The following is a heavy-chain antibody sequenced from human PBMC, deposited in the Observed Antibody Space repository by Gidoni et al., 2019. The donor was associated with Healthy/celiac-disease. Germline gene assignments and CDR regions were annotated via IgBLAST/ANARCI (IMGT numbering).Heavy chain of an antibody. J-gene: IGHJ6*03. CDR1: GYTFTSYG. Sequence: QVQLVQSGAEVKKPGASVKVSCKASGYTFTSYGISWVRQAPGQGLEWMGWISAYNGNTNYAQKLQGRVTMTTDTSTSTAYMELRSLRSDDTAVYYCARKAIQVVPAAKDYYYYMDVWGKGTTVTVSS. CDR3: ARKAIQVVPAAKDYYYYMDV. CDR2: ISAYNGNT. V-gene: IGHV1-18*01. D-gene: IGHD2-2*01.